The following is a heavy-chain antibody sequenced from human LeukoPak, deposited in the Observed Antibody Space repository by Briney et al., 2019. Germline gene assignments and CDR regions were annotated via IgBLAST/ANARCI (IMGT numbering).Heavy chain of an antibody. CDR3: ARDQYTSSWYGSDY. V-gene: IGHV1-2*02. D-gene: IGHD6-13*01. CDR1: GYTFTDYY. Sequence: ASVKVSCKASGYTFTDYYMHWVRQAPGQGLEWLGWINLNTGGINYAPKFQDRATMTRDTSISTAHMELSMLRSDDTAVYYCARDQYTSSWYGSDYWGQGTLVTVSS. CDR2: INLNTGGI. J-gene: IGHJ4*02.